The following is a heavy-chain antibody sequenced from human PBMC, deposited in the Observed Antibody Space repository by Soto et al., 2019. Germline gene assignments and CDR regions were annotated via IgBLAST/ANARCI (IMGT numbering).Heavy chain of an antibody. J-gene: IGHJ4*02. V-gene: IGHV1-8*01. CDR2: MNPNSGNT. D-gene: IGHD4-17*01. Sequence: QVQLVQSGAEVKKPGASVKVSCKASGYTFTSYDINWVRQATGQGLEWMGWMNPNSGNTGYAQKFQGRVTMTRNTSISTADMELRRLIFVDPAVYYCARSTNFYGDRHWGQGTLVTVSS. CDR1: GYTFTSYD. CDR3: ARSTNFYGDRH.